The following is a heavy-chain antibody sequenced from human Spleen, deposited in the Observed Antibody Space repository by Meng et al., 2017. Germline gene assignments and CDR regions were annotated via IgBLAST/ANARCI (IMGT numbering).Heavy chain of an antibody. V-gene: IGHV4-61*01. CDR2: VYYSGSI. CDR3: ARASYNYYDSSGSGFDY. Sequence: SETLSLTCTVFGGSVNSGRYYWNWIRQAPGKGLEWIGNVYYSGSINSNPSLKSRVTMSLDTSKNQFSLKLKSVTAADTAVYYCARASYNYYDSSGSGFDYWGQGTLVTVSS. D-gene: IGHD3-22*01. J-gene: IGHJ4*02. CDR1: GGSVNSGRYY.